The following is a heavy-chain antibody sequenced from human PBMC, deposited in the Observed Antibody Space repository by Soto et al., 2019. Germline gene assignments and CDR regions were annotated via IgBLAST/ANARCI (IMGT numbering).Heavy chain of an antibody. D-gene: IGHD1-1*01. V-gene: IGHV1-69*13. J-gene: IGHJ5*02. CDR3: ARDREDAGTTKGLPCWFDP. CDR2: IIPIFGTA. CDR1: GGTFSSYA. Sequence: SVKVSCKASGGTFSSYAISWVRRAPGQGLEWMGGIIPIFGTANYAQKFQGRVTITADESTSTAYMELSSLRSEDTAVYYCARDREDAGTTKGLPCWFDPWGQGTLVTVSS.